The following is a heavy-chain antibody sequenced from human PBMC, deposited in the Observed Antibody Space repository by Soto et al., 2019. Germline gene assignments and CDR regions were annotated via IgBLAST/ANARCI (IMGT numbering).Heavy chain of an antibody. CDR1: GFTFSVYA. J-gene: IGHJ6*02. CDR2: VTANGGST. D-gene: IGHD2-21*02. V-gene: IGHV3-23*01. CDR3: ASLGVGDWAKYYYYYGMDV. Sequence: EVQLLESGGGFVQPGGSLRLSCAATGFTFSVYAMTWVRQAPGKGLEWVSAVTANGGSTYSADSVKGRFTISRDNSKNTLLLQMNSLRAEDTAVYYCASLGVGDWAKYYYYYGMDVWGQGTTVTVSS.